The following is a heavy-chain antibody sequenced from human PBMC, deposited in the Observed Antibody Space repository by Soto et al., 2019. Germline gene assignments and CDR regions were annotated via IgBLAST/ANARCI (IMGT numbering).Heavy chain of an antibody. D-gene: IGHD5-12*01. V-gene: IGHV4-59*01. CDR1: GGSISSYY. J-gene: IGHJ6*02. Sequence: PSETLSLTCTVSGGSISSYYWSWIRQPPGKGLEWIGYIYYSGSTNYNPSLKSRVTISVDTSKNQFSLKLCSVTAADTAVYYCARARGSGYDRGVYYYYYGMDVWGQGTTVTVSS. CDR2: IYYSGST. CDR3: ARARGSGYDRGVYYYYYGMDV.